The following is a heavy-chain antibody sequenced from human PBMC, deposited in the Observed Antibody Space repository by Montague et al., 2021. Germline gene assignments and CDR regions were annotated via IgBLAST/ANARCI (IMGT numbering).Heavy chain of an antibody. D-gene: IGHD6-19*01. V-gene: IGHV4-34*01. CDR2: INHSGSA. CDR3: ARVLFGTVNGQYSGGWYYFDK. CDR1: GGSLSGYY. Sequence: SETLSLTCGLSGGSLSGYYWAWVRQTPGKGLEWIGNINHSGSAKYNPSLKNRVSISVGTSNNQFFLDLTSVTAADTAMYFCARVLFGTVNGQYSGGWYYFDKWGQGAMVTVSS. J-gene: IGHJ4*02.